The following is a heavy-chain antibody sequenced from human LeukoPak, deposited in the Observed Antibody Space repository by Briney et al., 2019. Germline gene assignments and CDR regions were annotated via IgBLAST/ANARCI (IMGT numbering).Heavy chain of an antibody. V-gene: IGHV3-53*01. Sequence: GGSLRLSCAASGFTVSTNYMSWVRQAPGKGLEWVSVIYSGGSTYYADSVKGRFTMSRDNAKNTLYLQMNSLSPEDTAVYYCARIIVGATGVDYWGQGTLVTVSS. CDR1: GFTVSTNY. D-gene: IGHD1-26*01. CDR3: ARIIVGATGVDY. CDR2: IYSGGST. J-gene: IGHJ4*02.